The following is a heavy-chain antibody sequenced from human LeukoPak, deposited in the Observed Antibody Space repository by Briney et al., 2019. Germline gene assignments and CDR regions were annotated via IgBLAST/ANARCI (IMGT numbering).Heavy chain of an antibody. Sequence: ASVKVSCKASGYTFSAYYIQWVRQAPGQGLEWMGWINPNSGGTNYAQKFQGWVTMTTDTSTSTAYMELRRLRSDDTAVYYCARFDSVAHFDNWGQGTLVTVSS. CDR2: INPNSGGT. CDR3: ARFDSVAHFDN. V-gene: IGHV1-2*04. D-gene: IGHD5-12*01. J-gene: IGHJ4*02. CDR1: GYTFSAYY.